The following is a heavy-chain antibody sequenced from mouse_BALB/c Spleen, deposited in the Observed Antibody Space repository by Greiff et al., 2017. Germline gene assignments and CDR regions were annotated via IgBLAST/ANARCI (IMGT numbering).Heavy chain of an antibody. CDR1: GFTFSSYT. D-gene: IGHD2-10*01. Sequence: EVKLMESGGGLVQPGGSLKLSCAASGFTFSSYTMSWVRQTPEKRLEWVAYISNGGGSTYYPDTVKGRFTISRDNAKNTLYLQMSSLKSEDTAMYYCARRRAFYGNCVGWYFDVWGAGTTVTVSS. CDR2: ISNGGGST. CDR3: ARRRAFYGNCVGWYFDV. V-gene: IGHV5-12-2*01. J-gene: IGHJ1*01.